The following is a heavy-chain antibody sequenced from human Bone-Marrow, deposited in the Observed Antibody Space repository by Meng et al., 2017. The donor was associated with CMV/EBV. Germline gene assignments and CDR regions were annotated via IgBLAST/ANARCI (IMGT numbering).Heavy chain of an antibody. CDR3: AKDMVLYGDLFSHYYGMDV. CDR2: ITRNRGSI. J-gene: IGHJ6*02. V-gene: IGHV3-9*01. CDR1: GFNFEDYT. D-gene: IGHD4-17*01. Sequence: GGSLRLSCAASGFNFEDYTMHWVRQSPGKGLEWVSGITRNRGSIGYADSVKGRFTISRDNAKNSLYLQMNSLRTEDTAFYFCAKDMVLYGDLFSHYYGMDVWGQGTTVTVSS.